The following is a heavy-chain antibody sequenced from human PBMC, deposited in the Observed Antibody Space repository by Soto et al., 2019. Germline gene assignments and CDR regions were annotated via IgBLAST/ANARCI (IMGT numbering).Heavy chain of an antibody. J-gene: IGHJ5*02. CDR3: ARPRTYDYDSDGYYGHQFDD. CDR1: GGIFSRHA. D-gene: IGHD3-22*01. CDR2: VVPKLGTV. Sequence: QVQLVQSGAEVKKPGSSVKVSCNTSGGIFSRHAIDWVRQAPGQGLEWMGGVVPKLGTVISPQNLQGSVTISADELISTSYLDLTGLTFEDTAVYYCARPRTYDYDSDGYYGHQFDDWGQGTLGTVSS. V-gene: IGHV1-69*01.